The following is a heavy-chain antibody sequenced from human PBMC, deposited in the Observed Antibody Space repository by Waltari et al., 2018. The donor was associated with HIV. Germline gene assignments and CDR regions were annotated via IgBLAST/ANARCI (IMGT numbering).Heavy chain of an antibody. CDR1: GYTFTGYY. J-gene: IGHJ6*02. D-gene: IGHD4-17*01. CDR2: INPNSGGT. V-gene: IGHV1-2*06. CDR3: ARVTTVTGDSYFYYGMDV. Sequence: QVQLVQSGAEVRKPGASVKVSCKASGYTFTGYYLHWVRQAPGQGLEWMGRINPNSGGTNYAQKFQARVTMTRETSIGAAYMELSSLRPNDTAVYYCARVTTVTGDSYFYYGMDVWGQGTTVTVSS.